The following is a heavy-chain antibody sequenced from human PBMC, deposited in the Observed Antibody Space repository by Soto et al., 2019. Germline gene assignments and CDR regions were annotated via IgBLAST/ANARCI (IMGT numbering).Heavy chain of an antibody. CDR3: AREGLSGLGTY. Sequence: NPSETLSLTCTVSGGSISSGGYYWSWIRQHPGKGLEWIGYIYYSGSTYYNPSLKSRVTISVDTSKNQLSLKLSSVTAADTAVYYCAREGLSGLGTYWGQGTLVTGSS. CDR2: IYYSGST. J-gene: IGHJ4*02. V-gene: IGHV4-31*03. D-gene: IGHD7-27*01. CDR1: GGSISSGGYY.